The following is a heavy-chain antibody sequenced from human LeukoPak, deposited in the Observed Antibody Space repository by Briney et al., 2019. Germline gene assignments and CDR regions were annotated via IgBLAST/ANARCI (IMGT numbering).Heavy chain of an antibody. D-gene: IGHD6-19*01. J-gene: IGHJ5*02. CDR3: ARDRPGQWLAIGGFDP. V-gene: IGHV1-69*05. CDR2: IIPIFGTA. Sequence: ASVKVSCKASGGTFSSYAISWVRQAPGQGLEWMGGIIPIFGTANYAQKFQGRVTITTDESTSTAYMELSSLRSEDTAVYYCARDRPGQWLAIGGFDPWGQGTLVTVSS. CDR1: GGTFSSYA.